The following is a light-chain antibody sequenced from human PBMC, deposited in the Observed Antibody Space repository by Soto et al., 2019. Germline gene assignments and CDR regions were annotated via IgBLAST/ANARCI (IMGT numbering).Light chain of an antibody. CDR1: QSVSSY. CDR3: QQRSNWRGLT. Sequence: EIVLTQSPATLSLSPGERATLSCRASQSVSSYLAWYQQKPGQAPRLLIYDASNRATGIPARFSGSGSGTDFTLTISSLEPEDFAVYYCQQRSNWRGLTFGGATKVDIK. CDR2: DAS. V-gene: IGKV3-11*01. J-gene: IGKJ4*01.